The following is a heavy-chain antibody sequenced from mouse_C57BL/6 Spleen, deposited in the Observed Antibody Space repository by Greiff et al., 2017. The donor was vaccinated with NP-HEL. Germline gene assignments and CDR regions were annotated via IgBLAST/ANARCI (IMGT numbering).Heavy chain of an antibody. V-gene: IGHV1-82*01. CDR2: IYPGDGDT. D-gene: IGHD1-1*01. Sequence: QVQLQQSGPELVKPGASVKISCKASGYAFSSSWMNWVKQRPGKGLEWIGRIYPGDGDTNYNGKFKGTATLTADKSSSTAYMQLSSLTSWDTAVYFCSRVNYYRSRLYFDYWGQGTTLTVA. CDR3: SRVNYYRSRLYFDY. J-gene: IGHJ2*01. CDR1: GYAFSSSW.